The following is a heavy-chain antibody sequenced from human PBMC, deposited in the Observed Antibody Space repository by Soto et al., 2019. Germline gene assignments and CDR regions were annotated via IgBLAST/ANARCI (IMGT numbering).Heavy chain of an antibody. CDR3: ARDREQWLVGYYFDY. D-gene: IGHD6-19*01. CDR1: GFTFSRYG. V-gene: IGHV3-33*01. J-gene: IGHJ4*02. Sequence: GGSLRLSCAASGFTFSRYGMHWVRQAPGRGLEWVAVIRYDGSNIYYADSVKGRFTISRDNSKDTLDLQMNSLRAEDTAVYYCARDREQWLVGYYFDYWGQGTLVTVSS. CDR2: IRYDGSNI.